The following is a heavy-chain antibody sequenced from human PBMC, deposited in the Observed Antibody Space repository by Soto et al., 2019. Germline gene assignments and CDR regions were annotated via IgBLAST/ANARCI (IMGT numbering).Heavy chain of an antibody. CDR2: IKSKTDGGTT. V-gene: IGHV3-15*01. CDR1: GFTFSNAW. Sequence: GGSLRLSCAASGFTFSNAWMSWVRQAPGKGLEWVGRIKSKTDGGTTDYAAPVKGRFTISRDDSKNTLYLQMNSLKTEDTAVYYCRNDYYYYGMDVWGQGTTVTVS. J-gene: IGHJ6*02. CDR3: RNDYYYYGMDV.